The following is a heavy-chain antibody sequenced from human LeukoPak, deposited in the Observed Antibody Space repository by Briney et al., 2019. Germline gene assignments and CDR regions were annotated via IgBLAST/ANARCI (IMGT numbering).Heavy chain of an antibody. CDR1: GGTFSSYA. J-gene: IGHJ4*02. Sequence: SVKVSCKASGGTFSSYAISWVRQAPGQGLEWMGGIIPIFGTANYAQKFQGRVTITADESTSTAYMELSSLRSEDTAVYYCAGDITGTDNFDYWGQGTLVTVSS. D-gene: IGHD1-20*01. V-gene: IGHV1-69*13. CDR3: AGDITGTDNFDY. CDR2: IIPIFGTA.